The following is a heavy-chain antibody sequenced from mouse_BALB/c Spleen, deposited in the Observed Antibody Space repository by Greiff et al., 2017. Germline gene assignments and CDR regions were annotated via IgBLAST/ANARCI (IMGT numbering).Heavy chain of an antibody. CDR3: ARHSSGYGNYAMDY. V-gene: IGHV1-87*01. CDR2: IYPGDGDT. Sequence: QVQLQQSGAELARPGASVKLSCKASGYTFTSYWMQWVKQRPGQGLEWIGAIYPGDGDTRYTQKFKGKATLTADKSSSTAYMQLSSLASEDSAVYYCARHSSGYGNYAMDYWGQGTSVTVSS. CDR1: GYTFTSYW. D-gene: IGHD3-1*01. J-gene: IGHJ4*01.